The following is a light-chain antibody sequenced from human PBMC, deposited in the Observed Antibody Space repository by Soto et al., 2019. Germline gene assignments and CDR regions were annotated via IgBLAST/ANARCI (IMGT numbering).Light chain of an antibody. J-gene: IGKJ1*01. V-gene: IGKV4-1*01. CDR2: WAS. CDR1: QSVLYTSNNKNY. Sequence: DIVMTQSPDSLAVSLGERATLNCKSSQSVLYTSNNKNYLAWYRQKPGQPPKVLIYWASNRESGVPDRFSGSGSGTDFTLTISSLQAEDVAVYYCQQYYSIPWTFGQGTKVDIK. CDR3: QQYYSIPWT.